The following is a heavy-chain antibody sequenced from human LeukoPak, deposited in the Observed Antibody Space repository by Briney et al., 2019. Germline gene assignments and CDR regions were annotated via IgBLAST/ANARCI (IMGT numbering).Heavy chain of an antibody. CDR2: ISSSSSYI. V-gene: IGHV3-21*01. Sequence: GGSLRLSCAASGFTFSSYSMNWVRQAPGKGLEWVSSISSSSSYIYYADSVKGRFTISRDNAKNSLYLQMNSLRAEDTAVYYCARLLAAPNYYYGMDVWGKGTTVTVS. CDR1: GFTFSSYS. CDR3: ARLLAAPNYYYGMDV. J-gene: IGHJ6*04. D-gene: IGHD2-15*01.